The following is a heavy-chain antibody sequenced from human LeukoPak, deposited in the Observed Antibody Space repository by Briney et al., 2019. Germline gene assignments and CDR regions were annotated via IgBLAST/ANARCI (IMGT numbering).Heavy chain of an antibody. CDR2: IWYDGNNK. J-gene: IGHJ5*02. CDR1: GFTFSSYG. D-gene: IGHD7-27*01. Sequence: GGSLRLSCAASGFTFSSYGMHWVRQAPVKGLEWVAVIWYDGNNKYYADSVKGRFTISRDNSKNTLYLQMNSLRAEDTAVYYCAGESRQGNGGRYNWFDPWGQGTLVTVSS. V-gene: IGHV3-33*01. CDR3: AGESRQGNGGRYNWFDP.